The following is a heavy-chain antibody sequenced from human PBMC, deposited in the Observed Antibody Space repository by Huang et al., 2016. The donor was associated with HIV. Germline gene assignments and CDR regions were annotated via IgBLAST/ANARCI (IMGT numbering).Heavy chain of an antibody. V-gene: IGHV3-48*01. J-gene: IGHJ6*03. Sequence: HLVESGGDFARPGDSLTLSCVGTGFDFGNHICNWVRQPQGRGLEWLSYIDHSRQKTFYAKSVSGRFTISRDNARQSVYLQMRSLRSSDTAKYYCVRDTAYRDGFYNYYYMDVWGNGTAVTVSS. CDR2: IDHSRQKT. D-gene: IGHD2-21*01. CDR3: VRDTAYRDGFYNYYYMDV. CDR1: GFDFGNHI.